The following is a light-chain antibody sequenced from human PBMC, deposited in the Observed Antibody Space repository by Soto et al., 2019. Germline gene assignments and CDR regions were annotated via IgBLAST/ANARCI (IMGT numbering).Light chain of an antibody. V-gene: IGKV2-24*01. CDR2: QIS. CDR1: QTLVHSDGGTY. J-gene: IGKJ4*01. CDR3: MQATQLVS. Sequence: DIVMTQTPLSSPVTLGQPASISCRSSQTLVHSDGGTYLSWLHQRPGQPPRLLIYQISKRFSGVPDRISGSGAGPDFTLKISRVEAEDVGIYYCMQATQLVSFGGGTKVELK.